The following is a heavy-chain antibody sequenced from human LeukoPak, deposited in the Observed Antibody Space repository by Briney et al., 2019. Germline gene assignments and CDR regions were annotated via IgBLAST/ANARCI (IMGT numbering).Heavy chain of an antibody. J-gene: IGHJ5*02. Sequence: GESLKISCKVSGYTFTTYWIGWVRQMPGKGLEWMGIIYPGDSDAKYSPSFQGQVTFSVDTSFNTVYLQWGSLRASDTAMYYCARHGSGYEPDHWGQGTLVTVSS. CDR2: IYPGDSDA. CDR1: GYTFTTYW. D-gene: IGHD5-12*01. V-gene: IGHV5-51*01. CDR3: ARHGSGYEPDH.